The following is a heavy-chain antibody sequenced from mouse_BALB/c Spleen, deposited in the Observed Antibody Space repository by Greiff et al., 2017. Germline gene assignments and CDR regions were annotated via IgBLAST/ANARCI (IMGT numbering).Heavy chain of an antibody. CDR2: ISYDGSN. J-gene: IGHJ2*01. D-gene: IGHD2-14*01. V-gene: IGHV3-6*02. CDR1: GYSITSGYY. Sequence: DVKLQESGPGLVKPSQSLSLTCSVTGYSITSGYYWNWIRQFPGNKLEWMGYISYDGSNNYNPSLKNRISITRDTSKNQFFLKLNSVTTEDTATYYCAREGGYDGIDYWGQGTTLTVSS. CDR3: AREGGYDGIDY.